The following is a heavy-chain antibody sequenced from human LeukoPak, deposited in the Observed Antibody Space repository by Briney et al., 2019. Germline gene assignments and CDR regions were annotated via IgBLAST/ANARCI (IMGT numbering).Heavy chain of an antibody. J-gene: IGHJ4*02. D-gene: IGHD1-26*01. V-gene: IGHV3-33*08. CDR2: IWYDGSNK. CDR3: AREDSGSYDY. CDR1: GFTFSSYW. Sequence: PGGSLRLSCAASGFTFSSYWMSWVRQAPGKGLEWVAVIWYDGSNKYYVDSVKGRFTISRDNAKNTLYLQMNSLRAEDTAVYYCAREDSGSYDYWGQGTLVTVSS.